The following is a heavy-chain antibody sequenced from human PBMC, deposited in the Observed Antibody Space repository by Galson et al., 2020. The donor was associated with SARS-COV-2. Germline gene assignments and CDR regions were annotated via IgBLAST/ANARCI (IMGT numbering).Heavy chain of an antibody. CDR2: LFSNDEK. CDR1: GFSLSNARMG. V-gene: IGHV2-26*01. J-gene: IGHJ6*03. CDR3: ARILKASQYSSGWYYYYYYMDV. Sequence: SGPTLVKPTATLTLTCTVSGFSLSNARMGVSWIRQPPGKALEWLAHLFSNDEKSYSTSLKSRLTISKDTSKSQVVLTMTNMDPVDTATYYCARILKASQYSSGWYYYYYYMDVWGKGTTVTVSS. D-gene: IGHD6-19*01.